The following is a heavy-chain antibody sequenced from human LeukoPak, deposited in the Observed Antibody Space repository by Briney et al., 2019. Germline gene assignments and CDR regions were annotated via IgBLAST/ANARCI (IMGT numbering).Heavy chain of an antibody. V-gene: IGHV3-23*01. CDR3: AKAPLWFGEDYYYYGMDV. Sequence: GGSLRLSCAASGFTFGSYAMTWVRQAPGKGLEWVSLFNGRGGTTYYADSVKGRFTISRDNSKNTLFLLMNSLRAEDTAVYYCAKAPLWFGEDYYYYGMDVWGQGTTVTVSS. CDR2: FNGRGGTT. CDR1: GFTFGSYA. D-gene: IGHD3-10*01. J-gene: IGHJ6*02.